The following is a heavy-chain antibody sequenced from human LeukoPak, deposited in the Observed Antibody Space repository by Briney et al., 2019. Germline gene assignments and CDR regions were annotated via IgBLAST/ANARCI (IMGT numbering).Heavy chain of an antibody. CDR3: ARNTSSSPWFDP. J-gene: IGHJ5*02. V-gene: IGHV4-61*01. CDR2: VYYIGTT. Sequence: SETLSLTCTVSGGSVKSPTSYWSWIRQPPGKGLEWLGNVYYIGTTSYNSSLKSRVSISIDTSKDQFSLEVDSVTAEDTAVYYCARNTSSSPWFDPWGQGTLVTVSS. D-gene: IGHD6-6*01. CDR1: GGSVKSPTSY.